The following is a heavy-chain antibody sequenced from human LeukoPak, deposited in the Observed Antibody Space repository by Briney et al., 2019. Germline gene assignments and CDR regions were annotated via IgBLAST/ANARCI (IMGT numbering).Heavy chain of an antibody. J-gene: IGHJ5*02. D-gene: IGHD2-2*01. Sequence: SQTLSLTRAVSGGSISSDGYSWSWIRQPPGKGLEWIGYIYHSGSTFYNPSLKSRVTISLDMSKNQFSLKLSSVTAADTAVYYCARQGYCSGASCYAGGDWFDPWGQGTLVTVSS. CDR3: ARQGYCSGASCYAGGDWFDP. V-gene: IGHV4-30-2*01. CDR2: IYHSGST. CDR1: GGSISSDGYS.